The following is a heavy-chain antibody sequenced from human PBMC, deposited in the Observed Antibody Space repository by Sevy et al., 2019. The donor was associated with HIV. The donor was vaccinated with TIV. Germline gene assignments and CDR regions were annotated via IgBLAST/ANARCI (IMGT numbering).Heavy chain of an antibody. CDR2: IHYSGST. CDR3: ARDKGGLGSLDYYYGMDV. Sequence: SETLSLTCTVSGASISRSVFQWSWVRQHPGKGLEWIGDIHYSGSTHYSPSLKSRVTISVDTSGNQFSLKLRSVTAADTAVYYCARDKGGLGSLDYYYGMDVWGQGTTVTVSS. J-gene: IGHJ6*02. V-gene: IGHV4-31*03. D-gene: IGHD7-27*01. CDR1: GASISRSVFQ.